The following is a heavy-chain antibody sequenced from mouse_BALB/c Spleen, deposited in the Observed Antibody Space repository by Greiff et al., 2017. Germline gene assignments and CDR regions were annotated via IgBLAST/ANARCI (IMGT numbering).Heavy chain of an antibody. CDR3: ARNECGSFYWYFDV. J-gene: IGHJ1*01. Sequence: VQLQQSGPGLVQPSQSLSITCTVSGFSFTSYGVHWVRQSPGKGLEWLGVIWSGGSTDYNAAFISRLSISTDNSKCQVFFKRNSLQATDTATYYCARNECGSFYWYFDVWGAGTTVTVSA. CDR2: IWSGGST. V-gene: IGHV2-2*02. CDR1: GFSFTSYG. D-gene: IGHD1-1*02.